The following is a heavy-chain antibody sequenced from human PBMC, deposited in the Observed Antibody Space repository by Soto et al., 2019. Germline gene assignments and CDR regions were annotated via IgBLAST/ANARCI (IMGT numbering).Heavy chain of an antibody. Sequence: ASVKVSCKASGGTFSSYAISWVRQAPGQGLEWMGWISAYNGNTNYAQKLQGRVTMTTDTSTSTAYMELRSLRSDDTAVYYCARDDYRGYSGYDYWGQGTLVTVSS. V-gene: IGHV1-18*01. CDR1: GGTFSSYA. D-gene: IGHD5-12*01. J-gene: IGHJ4*02. CDR2: ISAYNGNT. CDR3: ARDDYRGYSGYDY.